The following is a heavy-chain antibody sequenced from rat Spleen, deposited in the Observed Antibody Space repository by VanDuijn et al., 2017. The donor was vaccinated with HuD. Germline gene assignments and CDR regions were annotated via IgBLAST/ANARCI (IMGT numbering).Heavy chain of an antibody. V-gene: IGHV5-31*01. CDR3: TTEGGLGTVALDY. Sequence: EVQLVESGGGLVQPGGSLKLSCVASGFTFNNYWMTWIRQAPGKGLEWVASITNASGRTYYPDSVKGRFTISRDNAKSTLYLQMDSLRSEDTATYYGTTEGGLGTVALDYWGQGVMVTVSS. D-gene: IGHD1-1*01. J-gene: IGHJ2*01. CDR1: GFTFNNYW. CDR2: ITNASGRT.